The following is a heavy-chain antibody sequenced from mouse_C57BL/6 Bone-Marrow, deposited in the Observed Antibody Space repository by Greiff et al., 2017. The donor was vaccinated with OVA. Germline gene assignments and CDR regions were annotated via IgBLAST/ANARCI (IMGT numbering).Heavy chain of an antibody. D-gene: IGHD1-1*01. CDR3: TRDTVVEGDFDV. CDR2: IRNKANNHAT. J-gene: IGHJ1*03. V-gene: IGHV6-6*01. CDR1: GFTFSDAW. Sequence: EVKLVESGGGLVQPGGSMKLSRAASGFTFSDAWMDWVRQSPEKGLEWVAEIRNKANNHATYYAESVKGRFTISRDDSKSSVYLQMNSLRAEDTGIYYCTRDTVVEGDFDVWGTGTTVTVSS.